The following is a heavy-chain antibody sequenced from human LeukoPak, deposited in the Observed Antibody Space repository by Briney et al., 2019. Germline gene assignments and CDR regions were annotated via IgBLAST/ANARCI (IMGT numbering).Heavy chain of an antibody. D-gene: IGHD5-24*01. J-gene: IGHJ4*02. CDR2: IYNSGST. CDR1: GGSISSSY. V-gene: IGHV4-59*01. Sequence: SETLCLTCAVSGGSISSSYLSWVRQPPGKGLEWIGYIYNSGSTNYTPSLKSGVTISVEMSKNQFALKLNSVTAADAAVYYCATGRWLPVPNYWGKGTLVTVSS. CDR3: ATGRWLPVPNY.